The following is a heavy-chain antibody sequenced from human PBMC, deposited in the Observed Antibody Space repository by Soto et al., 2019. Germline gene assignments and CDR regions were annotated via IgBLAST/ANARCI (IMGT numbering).Heavy chain of an antibody. V-gene: IGHV3-23*01. CDR1: GFTFSSYA. J-gene: IGHJ4*02. CDR2: IIGSGGST. Sequence: EVQLLESGGGLVQPGGSLRLSCAASGFTFSSYAMSWVRQAPGKGLEWVSAIIGSGGSTYYADSVKGRFTISRDNSKNTLYLQINSLRAEDTAVYYCAKDSSIAAREWVYWGQGTLVTVSS. D-gene: IGHD6-6*01. CDR3: AKDSSIAAREWVY.